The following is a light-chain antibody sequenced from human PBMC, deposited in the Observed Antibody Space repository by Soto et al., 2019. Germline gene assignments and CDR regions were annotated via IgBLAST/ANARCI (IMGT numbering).Light chain of an antibody. CDR1: SSDVGGYDY. CDR2: EVN. J-gene: IGLJ1*01. CDR3: RSYSITTDYI. V-gene: IGLV2-14*01. Sequence: QSVLTQPASVSGSPGQSITISCTGTSSDVGGYDYVSWYQLHPGKAPKLMVFEVNNRPSGVSYRFSGSKSGNTASLAISGLQPADEPDYSCRSYSITTDYIFGNGTKVT.